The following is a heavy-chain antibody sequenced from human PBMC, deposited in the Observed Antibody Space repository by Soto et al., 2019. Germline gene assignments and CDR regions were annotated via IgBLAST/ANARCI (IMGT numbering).Heavy chain of an antibody. V-gene: IGHV5-51*01. J-gene: IGHJ6*02. CDR1: GYSFTSYW. CDR2: IYPGDSDT. CDR3: ARSTSPRYYYYGMEV. Sequence: GEALKISCKGSGYSFTSYWIGWLRQMPGKGLEWMGIIYPGDSDTRYSPSFQGQVTISADKSISTAYLQWSSLKASDTAMYYCARSTSPRYYYYGMEVWGQGTTVTVSS.